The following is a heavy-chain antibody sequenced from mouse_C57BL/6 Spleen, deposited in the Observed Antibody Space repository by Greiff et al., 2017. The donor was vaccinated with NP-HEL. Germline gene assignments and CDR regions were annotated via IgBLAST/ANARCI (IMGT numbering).Heavy chain of an antibody. V-gene: IGHV5-4*01. J-gene: IGHJ2*01. CDR1: GFTFSSYA. CDR2: ISDGGSYT. CDR3: ARESPLFDY. Sequence: EVQGVESGGGLVKPGGSLKLSCAASGFTFSSYAMSWVRQTPEKRLEWVATISDGGSYTYYPDNVKGRFTISRDNAKNNLYLQMSHLKSEDTAMYYCARESPLFDYWGQGTTLTVSS.